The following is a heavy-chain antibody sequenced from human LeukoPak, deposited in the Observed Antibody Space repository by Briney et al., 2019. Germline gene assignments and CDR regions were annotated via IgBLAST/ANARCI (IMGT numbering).Heavy chain of an antibody. J-gene: IGHJ3*02. D-gene: IGHD3-16*02. CDR3: ARAPFAITFGGVIVISAFDI. Sequence: SQTLSLTCTVSGASLSTPNYYWSWIRQPPGKGLEWIGSIYYSGSTYYNPSLKSRVTISVDTSKNQFSLKLSSVTAADTAVYYCARAPFAITFGGVIVISAFDIWGQGTMVTVSS. CDR1: GASLSTPNYY. CDR2: IYYSGST. V-gene: IGHV4-39*07.